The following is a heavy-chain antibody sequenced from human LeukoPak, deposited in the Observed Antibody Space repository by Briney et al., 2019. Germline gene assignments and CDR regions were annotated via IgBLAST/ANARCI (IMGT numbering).Heavy chain of an antibody. V-gene: IGHV3-21*01. J-gene: IGHJ4*02. CDR3: AKDLRTKYSSSWYSIDY. CDR1: GFTFSSYS. CDR2: ISSSSSYI. Sequence: GGSLRLSCAAAGFTFSSYSMNWVRQAPGKGLEWVSSISSSSSYIYYADSVKGRFTISRDNAKNSLYLQMNSLRAEDTAVYYCAKDLRTKYSSSWYSIDYWGQGTLVTVSS. D-gene: IGHD6-13*01.